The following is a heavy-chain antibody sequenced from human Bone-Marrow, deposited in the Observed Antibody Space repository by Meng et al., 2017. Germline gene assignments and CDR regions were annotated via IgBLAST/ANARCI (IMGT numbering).Heavy chain of an antibody. CDR1: GFSLSTSGVG. J-gene: IGHJ5*02. Sequence: QITLKESGPTLVKPTQTLTLPCTFSGFSLSTSGVGVGWIRQPPGKALEWLALIYWNDDKRYSPSLKSRLTITKDTSKNQVVLTMTNMDPVDTATYYCAHDSYIAAADWFDPWGQGTLVTVSS. CDR3: AHDSYIAAADWFDP. CDR2: IYWNDDK. V-gene: IGHV2-5*01. D-gene: IGHD6-13*01.